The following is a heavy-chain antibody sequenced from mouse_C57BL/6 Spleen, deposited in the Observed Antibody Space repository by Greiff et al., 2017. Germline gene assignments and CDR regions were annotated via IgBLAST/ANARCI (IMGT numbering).Heavy chain of an antibody. D-gene: IGHD2-5*01. CDR1: GFSLTSYG. V-gene: IGHV2-2*01. CDR2: IWSGGST. Sequence: VQLKESGPGLVQPSQSLSITCTVSGFSLTSYGVHWVRQSPGKGLEWLGVIWSGGSTDYNAAFISRLSISKDNSKGQVFFKMDSLQADDTAIEYCAREYSNYEGLFAYWGQGTLVTVSA. CDR3: AREYSNYEGLFAY. J-gene: IGHJ3*01.